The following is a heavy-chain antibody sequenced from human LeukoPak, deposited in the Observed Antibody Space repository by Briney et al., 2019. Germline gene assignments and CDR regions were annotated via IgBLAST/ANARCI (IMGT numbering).Heavy chain of an antibody. Sequence: GGSLRLSCAASGFTVSSNYLSWVRQAPGKGLEYVSAIGTTGDNTYYADAVKGRFTISRDSSRNTLFLQMSSLRPEDTAVYYCVKDSAADDAFDIWGQGTMVTVSS. J-gene: IGHJ3*02. CDR2: IGTTGDNT. CDR3: VKDSAADDAFDI. D-gene: IGHD6-25*01. V-gene: IGHV3-64D*06. CDR1: GFTVSSNY.